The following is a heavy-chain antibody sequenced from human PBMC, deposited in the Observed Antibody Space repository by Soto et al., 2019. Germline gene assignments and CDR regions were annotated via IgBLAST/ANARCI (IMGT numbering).Heavy chain of an antibody. Sequence: EGYLRLSCSASGFTFSSYAMNWVRQAPGKGLEWVSGISGGGGSTYYADSAKGRFTISRDNSKNTLYLQMNSLRAEDTAVYYCVKDPQVLVGGYGNFDYGGQGVRGNASS. CDR2: ISGGGGST. V-gene: IGHV3-23*01. D-gene: IGHD1-26*01. CDR3: VKDPQVLVGGYGNFDY. J-gene: IGHJ4*02. CDR1: GFTFSSYA.